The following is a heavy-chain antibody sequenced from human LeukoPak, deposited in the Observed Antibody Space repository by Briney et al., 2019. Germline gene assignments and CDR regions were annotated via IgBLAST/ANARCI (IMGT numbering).Heavy chain of an antibody. V-gene: IGHV3-30*01. D-gene: IGHD3-10*01. CDR1: GFTFSNYA. Sequence: GGSLRLACAASGFTFSNYAMHWVRQAPGKGLEWVSLISSGGTYEYYADSVKGRFTISRDNSKNTLYLQLNSLRAEDTAVYYCARDSTYYYDSGSSGPHYFDNWGQGTLVTVSS. CDR3: ARDSTYYYDSGSSGPHYFDN. CDR2: ISSGGTYE. J-gene: IGHJ4*02.